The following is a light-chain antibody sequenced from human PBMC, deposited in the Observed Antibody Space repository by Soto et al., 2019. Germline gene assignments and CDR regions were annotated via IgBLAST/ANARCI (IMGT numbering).Light chain of an antibody. CDR3: QQDGRSPRT. J-gene: IGKJ1*01. V-gene: IGKV3-20*01. Sequence: EIVLTQSPGTLSLSPGERATLSCRASQIVDGNSLTWYQQKPGQAPRVLFYAASNRATGIPDRFSGSGSGTGFILTSSILDPEDVAVYYCQQDGRSPRTFGQGTKVEMK. CDR2: AAS. CDR1: QIVDGNS.